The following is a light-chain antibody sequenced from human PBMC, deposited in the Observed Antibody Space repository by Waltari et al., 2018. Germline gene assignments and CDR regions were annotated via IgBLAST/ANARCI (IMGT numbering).Light chain of an antibody. V-gene: IGLV2-14*03. CDR3: TSYTSRNTLV. CDR2: NVS. CDR1: SRDVGAYTF. J-gene: IGLJ3*02. Sequence: SALTQPASVSGSPGPSSTISCTGTSRDVGAYTFISWYQQHPDKVPKVMIFNVSKRPSEVSKRFAGSKSGNTASLTISGLQAEDEADYYWTSYTSRNTLVFGSGTKLTGL.